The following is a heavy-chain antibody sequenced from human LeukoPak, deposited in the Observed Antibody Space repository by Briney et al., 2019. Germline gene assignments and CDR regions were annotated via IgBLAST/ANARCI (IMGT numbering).Heavy chain of an antibody. J-gene: IGHJ3*02. Sequence: GGSLRLSCAASGFTVSSNYMRWVRQAPGKGLEWVSVIYSGGSTYYADSVKGRFTISRDNSKNTLYLQMNTLRAEDTAVYYCARVITMVRGVISDAFDIWGQGTMVTVSS. V-gene: IGHV3-53*01. CDR3: ARVITMVRGVISDAFDI. CDR2: IYSGGST. CDR1: GFTVSSNY. D-gene: IGHD3-10*01.